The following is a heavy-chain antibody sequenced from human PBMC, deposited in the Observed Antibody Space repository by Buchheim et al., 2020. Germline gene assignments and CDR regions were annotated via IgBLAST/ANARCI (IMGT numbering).Heavy chain of an antibody. CDR1: GFTFSSYD. CDR2: ISSSATTI. J-gene: IGHJ4*02. V-gene: IGHV3-48*03. D-gene: IGHD4-17*01. Sequence: EVQLVESGGGLVQPGGSLRLSCAASGFTFSSYDMNWVRQAPGKGLEWVSYISSSATTIYYADSVKGRFTISRDDAKNSLYLQMNSLRAEDTAIYNCAREGGDRAYFDYWGQGTL. CDR3: AREGGDRAYFDY.